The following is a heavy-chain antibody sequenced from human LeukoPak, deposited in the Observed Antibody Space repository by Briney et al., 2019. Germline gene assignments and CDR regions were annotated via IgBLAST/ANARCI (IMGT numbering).Heavy chain of an antibody. CDR3: ARGPPAGTYYYGSGSYTS. Sequence: GASVKVSCEASGYTFTSYDINWVRQSTGQGLEWMGWMNPNSGNTGYAQKFQGRVTMTRNTSISTAYMELSSLRSEDTAVYYCARGPPAGTYYYGSGSYTSWGQGTLVTVSS. D-gene: IGHD3-10*01. CDR2: MNPNSGNT. J-gene: IGHJ5*02. V-gene: IGHV1-8*01. CDR1: GYTFTSYD.